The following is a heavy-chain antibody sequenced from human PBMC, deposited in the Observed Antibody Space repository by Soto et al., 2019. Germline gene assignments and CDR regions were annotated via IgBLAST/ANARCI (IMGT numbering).Heavy chain of an antibody. J-gene: IGHJ4*02. Sequence: AXVKVSCKVSGYTLTELSMHWVRQAPGKGLEWMGGFDPEDGETIYAQKFQGRVTMTEDTSTDTAYMELSSLRSEDTAVYYCATGEDYGDPESNRPNPLFDYWGQGTLVT. CDR1: GYTLTELS. CDR3: ATGEDYGDPESNRPNPLFDY. V-gene: IGHV1-24*01. D-gene: IGHD4-17*01. CDR2: FDPEDGET.